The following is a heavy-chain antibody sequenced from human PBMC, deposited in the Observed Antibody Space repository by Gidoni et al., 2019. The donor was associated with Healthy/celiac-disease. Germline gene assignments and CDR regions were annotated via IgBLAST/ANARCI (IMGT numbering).Heavy chain of an antibody. CDR3: ATRVGSSSTSCYAVNGMDV. Sequence: EVQLVESGGGLIQPGGSLRLSGAASGFTVRSNYLSWVRQAPGKGLEWVSVIYSCGSTYYADSVKGRFTISRDNSKNTLYLQMNSLRAEDTAVYYCATRVGSSSTSCYAVNGMDVWGQGTTVTVSS. D-gene: IGHD2-2*01. V-gene: IGHV3-66*03. CDR1: GFTVRSNY. J-gene: IGHJ6*02. CDR2: IYSCGST.